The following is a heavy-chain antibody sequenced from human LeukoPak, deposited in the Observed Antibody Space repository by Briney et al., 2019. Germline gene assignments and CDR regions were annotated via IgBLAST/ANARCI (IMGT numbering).Heavy chain of an antibody. V-gene: IGHV4-59*08. CDR1: GGSIISYY. CDR2: IYYSGST. CDR3: ARAPYDSGGYYDYYFDY. Sequence: SETLSLTCTVSGGSIISYYWSWIRQPPGKGLEWIGYIYYSGSTNYNPSLKSRVTISVDTSKNQFSLKLSSVTAADTAVYYCARAPYDSGGYYDYYFDYWGQGTLVTVSS. J-gene: IGHJ4*02. D-gene: IGHD3-22*01.